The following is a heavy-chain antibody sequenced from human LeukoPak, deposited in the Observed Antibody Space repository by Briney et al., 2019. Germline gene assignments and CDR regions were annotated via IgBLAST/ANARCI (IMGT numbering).Heavy chain of an antibody. CDR2: IKQDGSER. CDR3: ATSITMIVVVRPLVY. J-gene: IGHJ4*02. Sequence: GGSLRLSCAASGFTFSSYWMSWVRQAPGKGLEWVANIKQDGSERYYVDSVKGRFTISRDNAKNSLYLQMNSLRAEDTAVYYCATSITMIVVVRPLVYWGQGTLVTVSS. V-gene: IGHV3-7*01. CDR1: GFTFSSYW. D-gene: IGHD3-22*01.